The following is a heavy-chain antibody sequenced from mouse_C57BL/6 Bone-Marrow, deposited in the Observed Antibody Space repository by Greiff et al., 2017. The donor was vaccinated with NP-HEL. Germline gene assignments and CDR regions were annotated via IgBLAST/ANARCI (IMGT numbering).Heavy chain of an antibody. V-gene: IGHV1-50*01. D-gene: IGHD1-1*01. J-gene: IGHJ2*01. CDR1: GYTFTSYW. CDR2: IDPSDSYT. Sequence: QVHLKQSGAELVKPGASVKLSCKASGYTFTSYWMQWVKQRPGQGLEWIGEIDPSDSYTNYNQKFKGKATLTVDTSSSTAYMQLSSLTSEDSAVYYCARGGNYYGSTWGYWGQGTTLTVSS. CDR3: ARGGNYYGSTWGY.